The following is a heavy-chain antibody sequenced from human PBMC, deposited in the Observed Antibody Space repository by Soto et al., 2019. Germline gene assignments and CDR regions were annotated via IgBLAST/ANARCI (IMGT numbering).Heavy chain of an antibody. CDR2: ISGSGRST. V-gene: IGHV3-23*01. J-gene: IGHJ4*02. D-gene: IGHD3-10*01. Sequence: GGCLRLSCAASGPTLSRYPISWVRHAPGEWLEWVSAISGSGRSTYYADSTQGRFTISRDNSKNTLYLQMNSLRAEDTAVYYCAKESLLNVLQWFGGPIDYWGQGTLLTVSS. CDR1: GPTLSRYP. CDR3: AKESLLNVLQWFGGPIDY.